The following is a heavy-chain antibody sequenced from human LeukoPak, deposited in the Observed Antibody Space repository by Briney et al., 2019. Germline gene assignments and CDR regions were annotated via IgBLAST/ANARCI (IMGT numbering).Heavy chain of an antibody. Sequence: GGSLRLSCAASGFTFSSCSMNWVRQAPGKGLEWVSSISSSSSYIYYADSVKGRFTISRDNAKNSLYLQMNSLRAKDTAVYYCARDHYYDSSGYYGWFDPWGQGTLVTVSS. CDR2: ISSSSSYI. J-gene: IGHJ5*02. CDR1: GFTFSSCS. CDR3: ARDHYYDSSGYYGWFDP. D-gene: IGHD3-22*01. V-gene: IGHV3-21*01.